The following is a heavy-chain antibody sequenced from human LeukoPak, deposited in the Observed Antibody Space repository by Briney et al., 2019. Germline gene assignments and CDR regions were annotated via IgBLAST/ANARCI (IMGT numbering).Heavy chain of an antibody. CDR3: ARGGVDYGDYSLSYGMDV. CDR2: IKQDGSEK. D-gene: IGHD4-17*01. Sequence: GGSLRLSCAASGFTFSSYWMSWVHQAPGKALEWVANIKQDGSEKYYVDSVKGRFTISRDNAKNSLYLQMNSLRAEDTAVYYCARGGVDYGDYSLSYGMDVWGQGTTVTVSS. V-gene: IGHV3-7*04. CDR1: GFTFSSYW. J-gene: IGHJ6*02.